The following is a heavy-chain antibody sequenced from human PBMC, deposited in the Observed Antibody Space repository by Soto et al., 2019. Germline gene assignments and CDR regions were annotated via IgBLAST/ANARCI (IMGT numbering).Heavy chain of an antibody. V-gene: IGHV3-21*01. CDR3: ARGQRGDFHYYGMDV. CDR2: ITTSRDYT. Sequence: GGSLRLSCTVSGFLFSSYSMNWVRQAPGKGLEWVSSITTSRDYTYYADSVKGRFTISRDSAQKSLFLQMSSLRAEDTAVYYCARGQRGDFHYYGMDVWGQGTTVTVSS. J-gene: IGHJ6*02. D-gene: IGHD2-21*01. CDR1: GFLFSSYS.